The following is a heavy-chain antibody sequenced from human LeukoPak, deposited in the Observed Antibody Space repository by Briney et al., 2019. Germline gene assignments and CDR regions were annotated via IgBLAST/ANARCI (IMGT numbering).Heavy chain of an antibody. CDR3: ARGEYSRSLDF. V-gene: IGHV1-2*02. D-gene: IGHD3-16*02. CDR2: FDPRTTAT. Sequence: ASVKVSCKPSVETFTGYYIHWVRQAPGPGLEWRGWFDPRTTATNYAQKFQGRVIMSKDTSISTVYMDLNRLTSDDTATYYCARGEYSRSLDFWGQGTLVTVSS. CDR1: VETFTGYY. J-gene: IGHJ4*02.